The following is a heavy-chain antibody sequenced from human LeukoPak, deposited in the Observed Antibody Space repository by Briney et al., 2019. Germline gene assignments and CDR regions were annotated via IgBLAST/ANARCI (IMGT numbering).Heavy chain of an antibody. CDR3: ARVRGYYNGDAFDI. J-gene: IGHJ3*02. D-gene: IGHD3-9*01. Sequence: PGGSLRLSCAASGFTFSSYSMNWVRQAPGKGLEWVSSISSSSSYIYYADSVKGRFTISRDNAKDSLYLQMNSLRAEDTAVYYCARVRGYYNGDAFDIWGQGTMVTVSS. CDR1: GFTFSSYS. V-gene: IGHV3-21*01. CDR2: ISSSSSYI.